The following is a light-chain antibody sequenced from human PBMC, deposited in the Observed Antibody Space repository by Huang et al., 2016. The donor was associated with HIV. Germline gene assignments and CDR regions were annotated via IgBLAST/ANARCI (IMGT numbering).Light chain of an antibody. CDR1: QSVGTN. V-gene: IGKV3-15*01. Sequence: EIVMTQSPATLSVSPGERATLSCRASQSVGTNLAWYRQKPGQAPRLLIYGASTRASGIPARFSGSWSGTEFTLTISSLQSEDFAVYYCQQYNNWPPGFGPGTKVDVK. J-gene: IGKJ3*01. CDR3: QQYNNWPPG. CDR2: GAS.